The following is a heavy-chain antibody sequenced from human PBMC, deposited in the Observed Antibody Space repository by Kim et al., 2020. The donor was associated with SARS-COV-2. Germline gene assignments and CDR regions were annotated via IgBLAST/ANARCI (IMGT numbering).Heavy chain of an antibody. D-gene: IGHD6-19*01. CDR3: ARHQGYSSGWYVAFYYYYMDV. Sequence: SYSVTTYYTPSLMSRVTISVDTSHNQFSLKLGSVTAADTAVYSCARHQGYSSGWYVAFYYYYMDVWGKGTTVTVSS. V-gene: IGHV4-39*01. CDR2: SYSVTT. J-gene: IGHJ6*03.